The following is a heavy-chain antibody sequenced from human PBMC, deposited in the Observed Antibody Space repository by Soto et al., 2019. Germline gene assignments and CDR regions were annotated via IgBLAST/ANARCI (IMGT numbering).Heavy chain of an antibody. D-gene: IGHD1-26*01. J-gene: IGHJ4*02. CDR1: GYTFTSYG. CDR3: AGVSGSYGEYYFDY. Sequence: QVQLVQSGAEVKKPGASVKVSCKASGYTFTSYGISWVRQAPGQGLEWMGWISAHNGNTNYAQKRQGRVTMTTDTSTSTAYMELRSLRSDDTAVYYCAGVSGSYGEYYFDYWGQGTLVTVSS. V-gene: IGHV1-18*01. CDR2: ISAHNGNT.